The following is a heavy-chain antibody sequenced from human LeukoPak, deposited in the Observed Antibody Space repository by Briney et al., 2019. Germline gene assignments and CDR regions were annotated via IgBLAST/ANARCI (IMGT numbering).Heavy chain of an antibody. CDR1: GFTFTTYA. CDR2: ISGSDSST. CDR3: AKGIWFGELSAFDI. V-gene: IGHV3-23*01. J-gene: IGHJ3*02. Sequence: GGSLRLSCAVSGFTFTTYAMTWVRQAPGKGLEWVSGISGSDSSTYYADSVKGRFTISKDNSKNTLYLQMKSPRAEDTAVYYCAKGIWFGELSAFDIWGQGTMVIVSS. D-gene: IGHD3-10*01.